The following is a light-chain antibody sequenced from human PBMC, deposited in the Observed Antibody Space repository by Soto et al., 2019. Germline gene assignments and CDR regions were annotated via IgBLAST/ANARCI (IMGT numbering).Light chain of an antibody. CDR1: SSDVGGYNY. J-gene: IGLJ2*01. Sequence: QSALTQPASVSGSPGQSITISCTGTSSDVGGYNYVSWYQRNPGKAPKLMIYDVTNRPSGVSNRFSGSKSGNTASLTISGRQAEDEADYYCSSYTRSSTLVVFGGGTKLTVL. CDR3: SSYTRSSTLVV. V-gene: IGLV2-14*03. CDR2: DVT.